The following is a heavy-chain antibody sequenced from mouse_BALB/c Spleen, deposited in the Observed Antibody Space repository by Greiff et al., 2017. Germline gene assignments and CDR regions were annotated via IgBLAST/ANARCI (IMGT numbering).Heavy chain of an antibody. D-gene: IGHD4-1*01. J-gene: IGHJ3*01. CDR3: ARGTPGSY. Sequence: EVQLVESGGGLVKPGGSLKLSCAASGFTFSSYAMSWVRQTPEKRLEWVASISSGGSTYYPDRVKGRFAISRDNAKNILYLQMSSLRSEDTAMYYCARGTPGSYWGQGTLVTVSA. V-gene: IGHV5-6-5*01. CDR2: ISSGGST. CDR1: GFTFSSYA.